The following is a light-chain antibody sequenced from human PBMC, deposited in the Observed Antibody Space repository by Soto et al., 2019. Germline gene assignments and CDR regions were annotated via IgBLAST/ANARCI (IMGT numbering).Light chain of an antibody. J-gene: IGKJ4*01. CDR3: QQYYSAPLT. V-gene: IGKV4-1*01. CDR1: QSVFYSSNNKNF. Sequence: DIVMTQSPDSLTVSLGERATINCRSSQSVFYSSNNKNFLAWYQQKPGLPPKLLIYWASTRESGVPDRFSGSGSGTDFTLTISTLQAEDVAVYYCQQYYSAPLTFGGGTKVEIE. CDR2: WAS.